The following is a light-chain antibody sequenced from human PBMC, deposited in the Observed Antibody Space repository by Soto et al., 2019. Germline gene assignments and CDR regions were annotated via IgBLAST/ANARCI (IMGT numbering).Light chain of an antibody. CDR1: QGVSSH. J-gene: IGKJ5*01. CDR2: DAS. Sequence: EIVLTQSPATLSLSPGERATLSCRASQGVSSHLAWYQHKPGQAPRLLIYDASSRATGVPARFSGSGSGPDFTPTISSLESEDVALYYCQPRRNWPITFGQGTRLEIK. CDR3: QPRRNWPIT. V-gene: IGKV3-11*01.